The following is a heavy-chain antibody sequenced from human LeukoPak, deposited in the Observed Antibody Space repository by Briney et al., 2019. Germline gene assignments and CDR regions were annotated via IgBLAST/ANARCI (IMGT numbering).Heavy chain of an antibody. J-gene: IGHJ4*02. V-gene: IGHV4-59*01. CDR1: GDSMGENY. Sequence: PSETLSLTCTVSGDSMGENYWSWIRQPPGKRLEYIGFIYRTGSSNYNPSLKSRVTMSIDTSENQFSLKLNSVTAADTVVYYCARGSSSSYLIFDHWGQGTLVTVSS. CDR2: IYRTGSS. D-gene: IGHD1-26*01. CDR3: ARGSSSSYLIFDH.